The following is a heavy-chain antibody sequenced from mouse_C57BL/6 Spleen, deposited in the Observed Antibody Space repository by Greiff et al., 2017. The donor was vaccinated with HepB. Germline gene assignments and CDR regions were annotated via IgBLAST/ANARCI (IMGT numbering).Heavy chain of an antibody. Sequence: EVKLMESGGGLVKPGGSLKLSCAASGFTFSSYAMSWVRQTPEKRLEWVATISDGGSYTYYPDNVKGRFTISRDNAKNNLYLQMSHLKSEDTAMYYCARDEVVATDYWGQGTTLTVSS. V-gene: IGHV5-4*01. D-gene: IGHD1-1*01. J-gene: IGHJ2*01. CDR1: GFTFSSYA. CDR2: ISDGGSYT. CDR3: ARDEVVATDY.